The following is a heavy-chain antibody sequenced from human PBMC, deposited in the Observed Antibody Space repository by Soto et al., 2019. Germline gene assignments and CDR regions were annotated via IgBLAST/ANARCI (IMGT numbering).Heavy chain of an antibody. CDR3: ARDKITGLFDY. J-gene: IGHJ4*02. CDR2: IYYSGTT. CDR1: GGSVNSGGSY. D-gene: IGHD2-8*02. Sequence: SETLSLTCTVSGGSVNSGGSYWSWIRQHPGKGLEWIGSIYYSGTTFYSPSLKSRVSISLDTSKNQFSLKLTSMTAADTAVYYCARDKITGLFDYWGQGTLVTVSS. V-gene: IGHV4-31*03.